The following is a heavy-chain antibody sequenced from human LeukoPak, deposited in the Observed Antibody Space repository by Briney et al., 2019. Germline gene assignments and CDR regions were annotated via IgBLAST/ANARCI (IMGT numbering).Heavy chain of an antibody. D-gene: IGHD3-22*01. CDR3: ARGPQYYYDSSGYYRQKAFDI. V-gene: IGHV4-61*09. CDR2: IHTSGNT. Sequence: SETLSLTCTVSGGSISSGSYCWSWIRQPAGKGLEWIGHIHTSGNTNYNSSLKSRVTISVDTSKNQFSLKLSSVTAADTAVYYCARGPQYYYDSSGYYRQKAFDIWGQGTMVTVSS. J-gene: IGHJ3*02. CDR1: GGSISSGSYC.